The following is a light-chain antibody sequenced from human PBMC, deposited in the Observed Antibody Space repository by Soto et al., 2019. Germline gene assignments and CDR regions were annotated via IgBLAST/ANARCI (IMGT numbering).Light chain of an antibody. CDR1: QSISSN. CDR2: GAS. Sequence: IIMTQSPATLSVSPGERATLSCRASQSISSNLAWYQQKPGQAPRLLIYGASIRATGIPARFSGSGSGTEFTLTISSLQSEDFAVYYCQQYNNWPPVTFGPGTKVDIK. V-gene: IGKV3-15*01. CDR3: QQYNNWPPVT. J-gene: IGKJ3*01.